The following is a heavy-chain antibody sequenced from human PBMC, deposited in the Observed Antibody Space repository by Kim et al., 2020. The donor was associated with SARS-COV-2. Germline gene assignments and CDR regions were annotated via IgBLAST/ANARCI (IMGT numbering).Heavy chain of an antibody. J-gene: IGHJ4*02. CDR3: ARMMYSSGWPPVDY. CDR1: GGSISSYY. Sequence: SETLSLTCTVSGGSISSYYWSWIRQPPGKGLEWIGYIYYSGSTNYNPSLKSRVTISVDTSKNQVSLKLSSVTAADTAVYYCARMMYSSGWPPVDYWGQGTLVSVSS. CDR2: IYYSGST. V-gene: IGHV4-59*01. D-gene: IGHD6-19*01.